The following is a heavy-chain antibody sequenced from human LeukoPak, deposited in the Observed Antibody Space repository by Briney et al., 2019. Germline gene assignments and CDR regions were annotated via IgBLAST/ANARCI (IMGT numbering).Heavy chain of an antibody. V-gene: IGHV1-69*04. CDR3: AREWELLYYY. J-gene: IGHJ4*02. CDR1: GYTFTNYG. Sequence: SVKVSCKASGYTFTNYGISWVRQAPGQGLEWMGRIIPILGIANYAQKFQGRVTITADKSTSTAYMELSSLRSEDTAVYYCAREWELLYYYWGQGTLVTVSS. CDR2: IIPILGIA. D-gene: IGHD1-26*01.